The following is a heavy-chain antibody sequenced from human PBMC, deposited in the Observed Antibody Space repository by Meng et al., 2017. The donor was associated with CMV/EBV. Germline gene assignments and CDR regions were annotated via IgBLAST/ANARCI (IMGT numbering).Heavy chain of an antibody. Sequence: GASSGGVDQPGGSRGCSLATSGFASAMYWVHCGRQAPGRRREWMVFKIIDGNRKNHAESVKGGFTVSRDNSKNTLYLKMTSLRVEDTAVYYCAKALRITMVRSMDYWGQGTLVTVSS. D-gene: IGHD3-10*01. CDR2: KIIDGNRK. V-gene: IGHV3-30*02. CDR1: GFASAMYW. J-gene: IGHJ4*02. CDR3: AKALRITMVRSMDY.